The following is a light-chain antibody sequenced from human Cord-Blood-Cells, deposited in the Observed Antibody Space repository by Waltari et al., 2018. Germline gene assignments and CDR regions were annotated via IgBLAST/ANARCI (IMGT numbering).Light chain of an antibody. Sequence: QSALTPPPPASGSPEQSVTISCTVTSRDVGGYKYVSWYQQHPGKTPKLLIYEVSKPPSGLPDRFSGSKSGNTASLTVSGLQAEDEADYYCSSYAGSNNLYVFGTGTKVTVL. CDR3: SSYAGSNNLYV. CDR1: SRDVGGYKY. J-gene: IGLJ1*01. V-gene: IGLV2-8*01. CDR2: EVS.